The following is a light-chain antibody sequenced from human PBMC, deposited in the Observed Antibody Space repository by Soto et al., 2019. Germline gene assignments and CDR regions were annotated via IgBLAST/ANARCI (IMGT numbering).Light chain of an antibody. J-gene: IGKJ1*01. V-gene: IGKV1-5*03. CDR3: QHYNSYTEA. Sequence: DIQMTQSPSTLSGSVGDRVTITCRASQTISSWLAWYQQKPGKAPKLLIYMASTLKSGVPSRFSGSGSGTEFNLTISSLQPDDFATYSCQHYNSYTEAFGQGPKVDIK. CDR2: MAS. CDR1: QTISSW.